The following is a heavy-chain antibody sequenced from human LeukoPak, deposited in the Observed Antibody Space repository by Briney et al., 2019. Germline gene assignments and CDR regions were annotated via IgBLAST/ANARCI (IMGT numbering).Heavy chain of an antibody. J-gene: IGHJ3*02. D-gene: IGHD6-13*01. Sequence: GESLKISCKGSGYSFTSYWIGWVRQMPGKGLEWMGIIYPGDSDTRYSPSFQGQVTISADKSISTAYLQWSSLKASDTAMYYCAGTHSSSWESDAFDIWGQGTMVTVSS. CDR2: IYPGDSDT. V-gene: IGHV5-51*01. CDR1: GYSFTSYW. CDR3: AGTHSSSWESDAFDI.